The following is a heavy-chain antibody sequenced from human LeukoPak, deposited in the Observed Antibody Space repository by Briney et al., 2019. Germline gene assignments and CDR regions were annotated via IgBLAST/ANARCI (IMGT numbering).Heavy chain of an antibody. CDR3: ARDKRIVVVPAAIGYYYMDV. D-gene: IGHD2-2*01. V-gene: IGHV4-4*07. Sequence: PSETLSLTCTVSGGSISSYYWSWIRQPAGKGLEWIGRIYTSGSTNYNPSLKSRVTMSVDTSKNQFSLKLSSVTAADTAVYYCARDKRIVVVPAAIGYYYMDVWGKGTTVTVSS. CDR1: GGSISSYY. CDR2: IYTSGST. J-gene: IGHJ6*03.